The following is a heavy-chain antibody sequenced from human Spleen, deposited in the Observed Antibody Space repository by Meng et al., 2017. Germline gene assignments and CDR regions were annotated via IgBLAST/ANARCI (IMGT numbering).Heavy chain of an antibody. CDR2: INAGDGNT. CDR3: AKDYFGSGSFNP. D-gene: IGHD3-10*01. J-gene: IGHJ5*02. V-gene: IGHV1-3*01. Sequence: VHLVQAGAEVKKPGAAVKISCKASGDTFRGYAMHWVRQAPGQRLEWMGWINAGDGNTKYSRKFQGRVTITRDTSASTAYMEMSSLRSEDTAVYYCAKDYFGSGSFNPWGQGTLVTVYS. CDR1: GDTFRGYA.